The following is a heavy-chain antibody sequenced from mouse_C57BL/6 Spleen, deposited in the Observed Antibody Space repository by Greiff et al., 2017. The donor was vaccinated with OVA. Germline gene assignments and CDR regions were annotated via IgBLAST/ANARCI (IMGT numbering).Heavy chain of an antibody. CDR3: ARWYYGGWYFDV. V-gene: IGHV14-2*01. D-gene: IGHD1-1*01. CDR2: IDPEDGET. Sequence: EVQLQQSGAELVKPGASVKLSCTASGFNIKDYYMHWVKQRTEQGLEWIGRIDPEDGETKYAPNFQGKATITADTSSNTAYLQLSSLTSEDTAVYYCARWYYGGWYFDVWGTGTTVTVSS. CDR1: GFNIKDYY. J-gene: IGHJ1*03.